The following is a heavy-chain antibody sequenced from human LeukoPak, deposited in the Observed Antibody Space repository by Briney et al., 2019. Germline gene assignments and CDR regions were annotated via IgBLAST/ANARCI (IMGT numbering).Heavy chain of an antibody. CDR2: INPNSGGT. V-gene: IGHV1-2*02. D-gene: IGHD3-10*01. CDR1: GYTFTGYY. Sequence: ASVKVSRKASGYTFTGYYMHWVRQAPGQGLEWMGWINPNSGGTNYAQRFQGRVTMTRDTSISTAYMELSRLRSDDTAVYYCASLWFGELSHYGMDVWGQGTTVTVSS. CDR3: ASLWFGELSHYGMDV. J-gene: IGHJ6*02.